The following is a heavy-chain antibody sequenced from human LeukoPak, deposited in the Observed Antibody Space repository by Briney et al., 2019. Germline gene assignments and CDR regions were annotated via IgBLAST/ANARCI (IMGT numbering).Heavy chain of an antibody. CDR3: ASYESSSSFYYYMDV. J-gene: IGHJ6*03. Sequence: ASVKVSCKASGYTFTSYGISWVRQAPGQGLEWMGWINPNSGGTNYAQKFQGRVTMTRDTSISTAYMELSRLRSDDTAVYYCASYESSSSFYYYMDVWGKGTTVTVSS. D-gene: IGHD6-6*01. CDR2: INPNSGGT. CDR1: GYTFTSYG. V-gene: IGHV1-2*02.